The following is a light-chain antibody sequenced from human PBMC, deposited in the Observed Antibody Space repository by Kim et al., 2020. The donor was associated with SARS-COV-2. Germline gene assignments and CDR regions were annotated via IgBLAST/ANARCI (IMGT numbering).Light chain of an antibody. V-gene: IGLV2-11*01. CDR1: SSDVGGYDY. J-gene: IGLJ1*01. CDR3: CSHAGTYMWV. CDR2: DVT. Sequence: QSALTQPRSVSGSPGQSVTISCTGTSSDVGGYDYVSWYQQHPGKAPKLMIYDVTKRPSGVPDRFSGSKSGNTASLIISGLQAEDEADYYCCSHAGTYMWVLGTGTKVTVL.